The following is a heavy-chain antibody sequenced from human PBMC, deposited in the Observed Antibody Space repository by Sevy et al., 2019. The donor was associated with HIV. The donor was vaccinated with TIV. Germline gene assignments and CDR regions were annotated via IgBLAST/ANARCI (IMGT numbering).Heavy chain of an antibody. D-gene: IGHD3-3*01. Sequence: GGSLRLSCAASGFTFSSHWMFWVRQAPGKGLVWVSHINSHGTITNYADSVKGLFTISRDNAKNTVYLQINSLRAEDTAVYYCARGQVLRFLEWPTYGMDVWGQGTTVTVSS. V-gene: IGHV3-74*01. J-gene: IGHJ6*02. CDR2: INSHGTIT. CDR3: ARGQVLRFLEWPTYGMDV. CDR1: GFTFSSHW.